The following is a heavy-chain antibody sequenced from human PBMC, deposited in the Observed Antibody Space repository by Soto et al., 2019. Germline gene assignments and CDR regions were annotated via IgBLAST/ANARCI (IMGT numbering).Heavy chain of an antibody. CDR3: ARSPTVTQYYYGMDV. Sequence: ASVKVSCKASGYTFTSYGISWVRQAPGQGLEWMGWISAYNGNTNYAQKFQGRVTITADESTSTAYMELSSLRSEDTAVYYCARSPTVTQYYYGMDVWGQGTTVTVSS. J-gene: IGHJ6*02. CDR2: ISAYNGNT. V-gene: IGHV1-18*01. D-gene: IGHD4-4*01. CDR1: GYTFTSYG.